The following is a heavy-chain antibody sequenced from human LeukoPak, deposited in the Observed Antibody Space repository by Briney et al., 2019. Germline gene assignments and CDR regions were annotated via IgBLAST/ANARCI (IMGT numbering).Heavy chain of an antibody. CDR3: ARGRRGDGRGYYDY. V-gene: IGHV3-23*01. J-gene: IGHJ4*02. D-gene: IGHD3-22*01. CDR1: GFTFSSYA. Sequence: GGSLRLSCAASGFTFSSYAMSWVRQAPGKGLEWISGISGSGSNTYYADSVKGRFTISRDNAKNSLYLQMNSLRAEDTAVYYCARGRRGDGRGYYDYWGQGSLVTVSS. CDR2: ISGSGSNT.